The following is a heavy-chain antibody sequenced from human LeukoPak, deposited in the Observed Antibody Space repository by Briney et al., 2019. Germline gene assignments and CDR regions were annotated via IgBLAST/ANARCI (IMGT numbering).Heavy chain of an antibody. CDR2: IYIGGST. Sequence: PGGSLRLSCAASGFTFSNAWMNWVRQSPGKGLEWVSVIYIGGSTYYADTVNGRFTISRDNSRNTLFLQMNSLRAEDTALYYCASAREYCGSAECYEYFHHWGQGTLVTVSS. J-gene: IGHJ1*01. V-gene: IGHV3-53*01. CDR1: GFTFSNAW. D-gene: IGHD2-21*01. CDR3: ASAREYCGSAECYEYFHH.